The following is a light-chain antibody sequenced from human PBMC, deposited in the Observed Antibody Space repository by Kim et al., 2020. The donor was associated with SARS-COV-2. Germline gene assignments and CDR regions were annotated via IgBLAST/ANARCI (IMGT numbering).Light chain of an antibody. V-gene: IGLV2-14*03. CDR3: SSYTSSSTWV. CDR2: DVS. Sequence: GQSITISCTGTSSDVGAYNFVSWYQQYPGTAPKVMIYDVSKRPSGVSNRFSGSKSGNTASLTISGLQAEDEADYYCSSYTSSSTWVFGGGTILTVL. J-gene: IGLJ3*02. CDR1: SSDVGAYNF.